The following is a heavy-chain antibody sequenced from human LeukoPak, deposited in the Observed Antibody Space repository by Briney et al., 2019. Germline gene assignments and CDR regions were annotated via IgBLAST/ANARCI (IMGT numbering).Heavy chain of an antibody. CDR1: GGTFSSYA. CDR3: ARDREQLVFDWWFDP. CDR2: IIPIFGTA. Sequence: ASVKVSCKASGGTFSSYAISWVRQAPGQGLKWMGGIIPIFGTANYAQKFQGRVTITADESTSTAYMELSSLRSEDTAVYYCARDREQLVFDWWFDPWGQGTLVTVSS. D-gene: IGHD6-6*01. V-gene: IGHV1-69*13. J-gene: IGHJ5*02.